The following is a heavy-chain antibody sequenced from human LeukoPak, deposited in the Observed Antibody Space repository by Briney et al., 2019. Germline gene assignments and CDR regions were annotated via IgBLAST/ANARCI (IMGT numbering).Heavy chain of an antibody. CDR3: ARLRGSSGWYMGFDI. Sequence: GESLKISCKGSGYSFTSYWIGWVRQMPGKGLEWMGIIYPGDSDTRYSPSFQGQVTISADKSISTAYLQRSSLKASDTAMYYCARLRGSSGWYMGFDIWGQGTMVTVSS. J-gene: IGHJ3*02. V-gene: IGHV5-51*01. CDR1: GYSFTSYW. D-gene: IGHD6-19*01. CDR2: IYPGDSDT.